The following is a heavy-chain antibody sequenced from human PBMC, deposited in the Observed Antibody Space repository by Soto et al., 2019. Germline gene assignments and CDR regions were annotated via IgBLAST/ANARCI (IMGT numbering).Heavy chain of an antibody. CDR1: GCSISSYY. D-gene: IGHD6-19*01. V-gene: IGHV4-59*01. CDR2: IHYSGST. Sequence: SETLSLTTILSGCSISSYYSCCIRLPPGNGLKWVGYIHYSGSTNSNRSLKSLVSISVDTSMNQFSLKLSSVTAADTAVYYCARVAVALYWYFDLWGRGTLVTVSS. J-gene: IGHJ2*01. CDR3: ARVAVALYWYFDL.